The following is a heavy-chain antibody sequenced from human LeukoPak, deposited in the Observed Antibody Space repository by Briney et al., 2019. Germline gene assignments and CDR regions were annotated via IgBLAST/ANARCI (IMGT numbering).Heavy chain of an antibody. J-gene: IGHJ3*02. Sequence: PGGSLRLSCAASGFTVSSNYMSWVRQAPGKGLEWVSVIYSGGSTYYADSVKGRFTISRDNSKNTLYLQMNSLRAEDTAVYYCARDSSGYRDAFDIWGQGTMVTVS. CDR1: GFTVSSNY. CDR2: IYSGGST. V-gene: IGHV3-53*01. CDR3: ARDSSGYRDAFDI. D-gene: IGHD3-22*01.